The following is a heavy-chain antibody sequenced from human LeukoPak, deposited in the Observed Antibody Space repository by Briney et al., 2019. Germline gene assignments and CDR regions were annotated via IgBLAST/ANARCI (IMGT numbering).Heavy chain of an antibody. J-gene: IGHJ3*02. CDR2: INHSGST. Sequence: SETLSLTCAVYGGSFSGYYWSWIRQPPGKGLEWIGEINHSGSTNYNPSLKSRVTISVDTSKNQFSLKLSSVTAADTAVYYCARGLYRFLEAFDIWGQGTMVTVSS. CDR3: ARGLYRFLEAFDI. D-gene: IGHD3-3*01. CDR1: GGSFSGYY. V-gene: IGHV4-34*01.